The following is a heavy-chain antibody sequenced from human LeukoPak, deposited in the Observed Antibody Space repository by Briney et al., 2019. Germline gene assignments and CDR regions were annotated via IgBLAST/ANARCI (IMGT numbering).Heavy chain of an antibody. V-gene: IGHV3-23*01. Sequence: GGSLRLSCAASGFTFRSYAMSWVRQAPGRGLEWVSALSGSGDSTYYTDSVKGRFTISRDNSKDTLYLQLNSLRAEDTAVYYCAKDRSGYSSGWSHDYWGQGTLVTVSS. J-gene: IGHJ4*02. CDR1: GFTFRSYA. CDR3: AKDRSGYSSGWSHDY. D-gene: IGHD6-19*01. CDR2: LSGSGDST.